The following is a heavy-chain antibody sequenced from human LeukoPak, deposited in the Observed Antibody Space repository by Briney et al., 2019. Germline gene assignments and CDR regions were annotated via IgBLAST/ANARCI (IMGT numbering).Heavy chain of an antibody. CDR2: IYYSGST. V-gene: IGHV4-59*01. CDR1: GGSISSYY. D-gene: IGHD3-10*01. Sequence: SETLSPTCTVSGGSISSYYWSWIRQPPGKGLEWIGYIYYSGSTNYNPSLKSRVTISVDTSKNQFSLKLSSVTAADTAVYYCARDSGGSVVGKYYYYYGMDVWGQGTTVTVSS. J-gene: IGHJ6*02. CDR3: ARDSGGSVVGKYYYYYGMDV.